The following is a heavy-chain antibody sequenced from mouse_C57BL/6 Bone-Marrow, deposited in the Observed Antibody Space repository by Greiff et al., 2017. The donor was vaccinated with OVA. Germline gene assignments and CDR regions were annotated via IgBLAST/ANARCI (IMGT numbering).Heavy chain of an antibody. J-gene: IGHJ1*03. Sequence: VKLQESGAELARPGASVKMSCKASGYTFTSYTMHWVKQRPGQGLEWIGYINPSSGYTKYNQKFKDKATLTADKSSSTAYMQLSSLTSEDSAVYYCARLFYYYGSSIYWYFDVWGTGTTVTVSS. CDR3: ARLFYYYGSSIYWYFDV. V-gene: IGHV1-4*01. CDR1: GYTFTSYT. CDR2: INPSSGYT. D-gene: IGHD1-1*01.